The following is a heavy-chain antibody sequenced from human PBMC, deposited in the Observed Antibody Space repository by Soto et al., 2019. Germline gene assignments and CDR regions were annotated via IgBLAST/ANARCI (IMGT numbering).Heavy chain of an antibody. CDR3: ARDDWKGIAPYGMDV. CDR1: GGSISSGGYY. V-gene: IGHV4-31*03. Sequence: QVQLQESGPGLVKPSQTLSLTCTVSGGSISSGGYYWSWIRQHPGKGLEWIGYIYYSGSTYYNPSLKSRVTISVDTSKNQFSLKLSSVTAADTAVYYCARDDWKGIAPYGMDVWGQGTTVTVSS. D-gene: IGHD2-21*01. J-gene: IGHJ6*02. CDR2: IYYSGST.